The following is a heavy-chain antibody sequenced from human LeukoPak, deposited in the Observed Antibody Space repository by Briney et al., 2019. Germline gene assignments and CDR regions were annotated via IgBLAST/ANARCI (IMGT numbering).Heavy chain of an antibody. CDR1: GNTLSELS. Sequence: ASVKVSSKVSGNTLSELSMHWVRQAPGKGLEWMGGVDPEDDKNIYAQKFQGRVTMTEDTSTDTAYMELSNLRSGDTAVYYCATDHQWQLLGYWGQGTLVTVSS. CDR3: ATDHQWQLLGY. CDR2: VDPEDDKN. V-gene: IGHV1-24*01. J-gene: IGHJ4*02. D-gene: IGHD1-26*01.